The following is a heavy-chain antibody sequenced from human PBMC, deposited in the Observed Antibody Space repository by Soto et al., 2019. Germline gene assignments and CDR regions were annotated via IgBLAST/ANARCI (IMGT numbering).Heavy chain of an antibody. D-gene: IGHD3-16*01. V-gene: IGHV2-5*02. CDR2: IYWDGDK. J-gene: IGHJ5*02. CDR1: GFSLSTTGVG. CDR3: AHTPASIWVSPLNWWFDP. Sequence: ESGPTLVNPTQTLTLTCTLSGFSLSTTGVGVGWIRQPPGKALEWLGIIYWDGDKRYSPSLKSRLTINKDTSKKEVVLTMTNMDPVDTATYYCAHTPASIWVSPLNWWFDPRVQGILVTVSS.